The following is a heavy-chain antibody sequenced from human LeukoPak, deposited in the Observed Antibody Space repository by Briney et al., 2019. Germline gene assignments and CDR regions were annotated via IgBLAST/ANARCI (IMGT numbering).Heavy chain of an antibody. V-gene: IGHV3-23*01. CDR1: GLTFYSDA. D-gene: IGHD5-18*01. Sequence: GGSLRLSCAASGLTFYSDAMTWVRQAPGMGLEWVSTISTTGGTTYYADSVKGRFTISRDDSKNTLYLRMKSLRAEDTAIYYCVKGALRGYSAPGAFDIWGQGTMVTVSS. CDR2: ISTTGGTT. CDR3: VKGALRGYSAPGAFDI. J-gene: IGHJ3*02.